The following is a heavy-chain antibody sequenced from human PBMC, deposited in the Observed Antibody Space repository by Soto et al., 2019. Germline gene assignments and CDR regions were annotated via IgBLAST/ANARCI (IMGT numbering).Heavy chain of an antibody. D-gene: IGHD6-6*01. CDR3: ASEYSSSTEFDY. CDR2: INAGNGNT. J-gene: IGHJ4*02. V-gene: IGHV1-3*01. CDR1: GYTFTSYA. Sequence: QVQLVQSGAEVKKPGASVKVSCKASGYTFTSYAMHWVRQAPGQRLEWMGWINAGNGNTKYSQKFQGRVTMTRDTSASTAYMELSSLRSEDTAVYYCASEYSSSTEFDYWGQGTLVTVSS.